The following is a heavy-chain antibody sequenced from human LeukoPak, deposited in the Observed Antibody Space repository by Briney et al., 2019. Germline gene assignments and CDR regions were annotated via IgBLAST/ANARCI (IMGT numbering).Heavy chain of an antibody. D-gene: IGHD6-25*01. CDR3: ARSLSTAGMI. V-gene: IGHV4-34*01. Sequence: SETLSLTCAVYGGSFSGYYWSWIRQPPGKGLEWIGSASKSGSTSSNPSLKSRVTISVDTSKNQFSLKLSSVTAADTAAYHCARSLSTAGMIWGQGTLVTVSS. CDR1: GGSFSGYY. J-gene: IGHJ4*02. CDR2: ASKSGST.